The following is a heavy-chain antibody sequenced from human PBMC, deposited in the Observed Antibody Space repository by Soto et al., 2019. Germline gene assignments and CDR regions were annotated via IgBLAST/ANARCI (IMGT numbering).Heavy chain of an antibody. CDR1: GFTFSSYG. CDR2: IWYDGSNK. V-gene: IGHV3-33*01. J-gene: IGHJ5*02. Sequence: PGGSLRLSCAASGFTFSSYGMHWVRQAPGKGLEWVAVIWYDGSNKYYADSVKGRFTISRDNSKNTLYLQMNSLRAEDTAVYYCAREITMVRGVRHNWFDPWGQGTLVTVSS. D-gene: IGHD3-10*01. CDR3: AREITMVRGVRHNWFDP.